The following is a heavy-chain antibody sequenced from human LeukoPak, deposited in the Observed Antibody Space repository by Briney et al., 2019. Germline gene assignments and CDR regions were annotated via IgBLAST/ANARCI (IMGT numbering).Heavy chain of an antibody. V-gene: IGHV1-3*01. CDR2: INAGNGNT. CDR3: ARTSRVTFGGVIVILDY. D-gene: IGHD3-16*02. CDR1: GYTFTSYA. J-gene: IGHJ4*02. Sequence: ASVKVSCKGSGYTFTSYAMHWVRQAPGQRLEWMGWINAGNGNTKYSQKFQDRVTITRDTPASTAYMELSSLRSEDTAVYYCARTSRVTFGGVIVILDYWGQGTLVTVSS.